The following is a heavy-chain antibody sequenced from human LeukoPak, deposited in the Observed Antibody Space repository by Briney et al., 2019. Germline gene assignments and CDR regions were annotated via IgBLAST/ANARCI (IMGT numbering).Heavy chain of an antibody. Sequence: GGSLRLSCAASGFTFSSYAMSWVRQAPGKGLEWVSAISGSGGSTYYAGSVKGRFTISRDNSKNTLYLQMNSLRAEDTAVYYCAKGGSSWYRSWFDPWGQGTLVTVSS. CDR3: AKGGSSWYRSWFDP. CDR2: ISGSGGST. J-gene: IGHJ5*02. D-gene: IGHD6-13*01. CDR1: GFTFSSYA. V-gene: IGHV3-23*01.